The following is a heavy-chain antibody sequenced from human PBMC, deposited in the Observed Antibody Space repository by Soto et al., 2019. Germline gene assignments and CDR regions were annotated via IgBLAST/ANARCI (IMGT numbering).Heavy chain of an antibody. CDR1: GFTFSSYA. D-gene: IGHD3-10*01. CDR2: ISYDGSNK. CDR3: ARDADGSGSYYNGMDV. V-gene: IGHV3-30-3*01. J-gene: IGHJ6*02. Sequence: RRLSCAASGFTFSSYAMHWVRQAPGKGLEWVAVISYDGSNKYYADSVKGRFTIPRDNSKNTLYLQMNSLRAEDTAVYYCARDADGSGSYYNGMDVWGQGTTVTVSS.